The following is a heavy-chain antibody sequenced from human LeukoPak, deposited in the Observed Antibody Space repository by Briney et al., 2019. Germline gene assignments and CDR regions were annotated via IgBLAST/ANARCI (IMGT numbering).Heavy chain of an antibody. D-gene: IGHD5-18*01. CDR2: ISGSGGST. CDR3: AKDHGNVGWIQLWGSYDY. CDR1: GFTFSSYA. J-gene: IGHJ4*02. Sequence: PGGSLRLSCAASGFTFSSYAMSWVRQAPGKGLEWVSAISGSGGSTYYADSVKGRFTISRDNSKNTLYLQMNSLRAEDTAVYYRAKDHGNVGWIQLWGSYDYWGQGTLVTVSS. V-gene: IGHV3-23*01.